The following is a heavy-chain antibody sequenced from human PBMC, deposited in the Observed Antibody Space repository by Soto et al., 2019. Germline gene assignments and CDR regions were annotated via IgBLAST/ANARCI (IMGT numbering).Heavy chain of an antibody. CDR2: ISYDGSNK. CDR3: AKRNETKVTTSGMDV. V-gene: IGHV3-30*18. J-gene: IGHJ6*02. Sequence: GGSLRLSCAASGFTFSSYGMHWVRQAPGKGLEWVAVISYDGSNKYYADSVKGRFTISRDNSKNTLYLQMNSLRAEDTAVYYCAKRNETKVTTSGMDVWGQGTTVTVSS. D-gene: IGHD4-17*01. CDR1: GFTFSSYG.